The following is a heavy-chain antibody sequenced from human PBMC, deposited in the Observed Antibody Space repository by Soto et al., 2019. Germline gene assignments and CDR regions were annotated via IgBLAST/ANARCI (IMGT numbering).Heavy chain of an antibody. J-gene: IGHJ6*02. CDR3: ARTSAGGKYYYGMDV. Sequence: PGESLKISCKGSGYSFTSYWIGWVRQMPGKGLEWMGIIYPGDSDTRYSPSFQGQVTISADKSISTAYLQWSSLKASFTAIYYCARTSAGGKYYYGMDVWGQGTTVTVSS. CDR1: GYSFTSYW. CDR2: IYPGDSDT. D-gene: IGHD6-13*01. V-gene: IGHV5-51*01.